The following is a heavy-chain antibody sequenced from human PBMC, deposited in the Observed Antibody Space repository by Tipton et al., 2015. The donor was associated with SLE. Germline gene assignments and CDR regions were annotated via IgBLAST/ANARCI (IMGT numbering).Heavy chain of an antibody. Sequence: SLRLSCTASGFNFRDYYMTWIRQALGKGLEWIAYISRGGNTIYYTDSVKGRFTISRDNTKNSLSLQMSSLRDEDTAVYYCARTTLSLYFDSWGQGTLLIVSS. D-gene: IGHD1-14*01. CDR3: ARTTLSLYFDS. V-gene: IGHV3-11*01. CDR2: ISRGGNTI. CDR1: GFNFRDYY. J-gene: IGHJ4*02.